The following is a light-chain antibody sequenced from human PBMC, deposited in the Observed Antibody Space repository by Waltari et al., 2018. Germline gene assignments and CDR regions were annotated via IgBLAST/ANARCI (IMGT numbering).Light chain of an antibody. V-gene: IGLV3-19*01. CDR1: SLRSHY. Sequence: SSELTQDPAVSVALGQTVRITCLGDSLRSHYATWYQQKPGQAPPLVFYGRNNRPSGIPDRFSGSNSGSTASLTITGALAEDEADYYCSSRDNSYNHLVVFGGGTKLTVL. CDR3: SSRDNSYNHLVV. CDR2: GRN. J-gene: IGLJ2*01.